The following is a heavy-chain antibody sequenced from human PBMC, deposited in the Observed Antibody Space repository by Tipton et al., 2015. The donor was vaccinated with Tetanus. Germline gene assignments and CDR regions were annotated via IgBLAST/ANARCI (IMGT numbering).Heavy chain of an antibody. D-gene: IGHD1-7*01. CDR1: GGSISSYY. Sequence: TLSLTCTVSGGSISSYYCSWVRQPPGKGLEWIGTIHFGGDTAYNPSLRSRVTISVDTSRNHVSLKMTSVTAADTALYYCSSGSGTAISEDWGQGTLVTVSS. CDR2: IHFGGDT. CDR3: SSGSGTAISED. J-gene: IGHJ4*02. V-gene: IGHV4-59*04.